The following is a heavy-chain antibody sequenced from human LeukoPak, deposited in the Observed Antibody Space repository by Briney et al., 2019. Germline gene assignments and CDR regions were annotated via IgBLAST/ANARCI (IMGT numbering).Heavy chain of an antibody. D-gene: IGHD3-22*01. CDR2: ISAYNGNT. V-gene: IGHV1-18*01. CDR1: GYTFTSYG. Sequence: EASVKVSCKASGYTFTSYGISWVRQAPGQGLEWMGWISAYNGNTNYAQKLQGRVTMTTDTSTSTAYMELRSLRSDDTAVYYCARDPYYYDSSGYSLDYWGQGTLVTVSS. CDR3: ARDPYYYDSSGYSLDY. J-gene: IGHJ4*02.